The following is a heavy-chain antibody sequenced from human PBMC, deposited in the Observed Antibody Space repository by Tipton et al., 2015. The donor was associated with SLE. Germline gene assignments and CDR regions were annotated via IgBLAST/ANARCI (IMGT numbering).Heavy chain of an antibody. CDR2: INNSGST. CDR1: GGSFSSYY. Sequence: LRLSCAVYGGSFSSYYWSWVRQPPGKGLEWIGEINNSGSTNYNPSVKSRLTVSVDTSKNQFSLNLSSVTAADTAVYYCAGARADYGYGFDIWGQGTMVTVSS. V-gene: IGHV4-34*01. J-gene: IGHJ3*02. CDR3: AGARADYGYGFDI. D-gene: IGHD4-17*01.